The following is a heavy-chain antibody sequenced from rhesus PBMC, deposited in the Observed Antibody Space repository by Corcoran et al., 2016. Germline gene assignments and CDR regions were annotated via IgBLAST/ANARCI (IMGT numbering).Heavy chain of an antibody. J-gene: IGHJ4*01. CDR1: GGSISDSYR. CDR3: ARGGIGGSYYYFDY. D-gene: IGHD3-16*01. CDR2: IYGSSTST. Sequence: QVQLQESGPGVVKPSETLSLTCAVSGGSISDSYRWSWIRQPPGKGLEWIGNIYGSSTSTNCNHSLKSRVTLSKDTSKNRFSLKLSSVTAADTAVYYCARGGIGGSYYYFDYWGQGVLVTVSS. V-gene: IGHV4S10*01.